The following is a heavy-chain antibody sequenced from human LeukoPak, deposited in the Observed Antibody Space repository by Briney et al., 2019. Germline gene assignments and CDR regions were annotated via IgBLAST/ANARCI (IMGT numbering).Heavy chain of an antibody. D-gene: IGHD3-10*01. J-gene: IGHJ5*02. Sequence: SETLSLTCTVSGGSISSGSYYWSWIRQPAGKGLEWIGRIYTSGSTNYNPSLKSRVTISVDTSKNQFSLKLSSVTAADTAVYYCARGQRFGGFNWFDPWGQGTLVTVSS. V-gene: IGHV4-61*02. CDR1: GGSISSGSYY. CDR2: IYTSGST. CDR3: ARGQRFGGFNWFDP.